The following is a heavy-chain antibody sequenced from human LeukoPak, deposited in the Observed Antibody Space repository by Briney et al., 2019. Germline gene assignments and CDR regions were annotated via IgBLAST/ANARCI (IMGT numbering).Heavy chain of an antibody. CDR1: GFTFSSYS. CDR3: ARGVIYCSSTSCYSYYYYYMDV. V-gene: IGHV3-48*01. Sequence: GGSLRLSCAASGFTFSSYSMNWVRQAPGKGLEWVSYISSSSSTIYYADSVKGRFTISRDNAKNSLCLQMNSLRAEDTAAYYCARGVIYCSSTSCYSYYYYYMDVWGKGTTVTVSS. J-gene: IGHJ6*03. D-gene: IGHD2-2*01. CDR2: ISSSSSTI.